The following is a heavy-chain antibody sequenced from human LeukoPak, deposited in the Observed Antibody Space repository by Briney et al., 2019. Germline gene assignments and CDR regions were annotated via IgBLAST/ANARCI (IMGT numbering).Heavy chain of an antibody. CDR3: ARDSRFLEWAFDY. Sequence: SETLSLTCTVSGGSISIYYWSWIRQPAGKGLEWIGRIYTSGSTNYNPSLKSRVTMSVDTSKNQFSLKLSSVTAADTAVYYCARDSRFLEWAFDYWGQGTLVTVSS. J-gene: IGHJ4*02. CDR1: GGSISIYY. CDR2: IYTSGST. D-gene: IGHD3-3*01. V-gene: IGHV4-4*07.